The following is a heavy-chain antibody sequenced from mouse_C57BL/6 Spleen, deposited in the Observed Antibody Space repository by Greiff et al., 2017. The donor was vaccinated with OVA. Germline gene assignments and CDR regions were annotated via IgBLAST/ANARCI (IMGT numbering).Heavy chain of an antibody. Sequence: EVQLQESGGGLVKPGGSLKLSCAASGFTFSDYGMHWVRQAPEKGLEWVAYISSGSSTIYYADTVKGRFTISRDNAKNTLFLQMTSLRSEETAMYYCARPDYYGSSYPFDYWGQGTTLTVSS. CDR3: ARPDYYGSSYPFDY. J-gene: IGHJ2*01. D-gene: IGHD1-1*01. CDR1: GFTFSDYG. CDR2: ISSGSSTI. V-gene: IGHV5-17*01.